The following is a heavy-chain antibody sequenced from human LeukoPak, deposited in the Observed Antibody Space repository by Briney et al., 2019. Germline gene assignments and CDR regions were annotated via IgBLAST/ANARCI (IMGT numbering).Heavy chain of an antibody. J-gene: IGHJ4*02. D-gene: IGHD6-19*01. V-gene: IGHV1-18*01. CDR1: GYTFTSYG. CDR2: ISAYNGNT. CDR3: ARTSESGWREFDY. Sequence: GASVKVSCKASGYTFTSYGISWVRQDPGQGLEWMGWISAYNGNTNYAQYFQGRVTMTTDTSTSTAFMDLRSLRSDDTAVYYCARTSESGWREFDYWGQGTLVTVSS.